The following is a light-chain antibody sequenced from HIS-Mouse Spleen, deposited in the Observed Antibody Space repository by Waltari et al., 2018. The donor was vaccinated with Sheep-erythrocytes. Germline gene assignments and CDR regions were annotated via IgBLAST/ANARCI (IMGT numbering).Light chain of an antibody. CDR1: SSDVGGYNY. J-gene: IGLJ3*02. CDR2: EVS. V-gene: IGLV2-8*01. Sequence: QSALTQPPSASGSPGQSVTISCTGTSSDVGGYNYVSWYQQHPGKAPKLMIYEVSNPPSGVPDRVSGSKSGNTASLTVSGLQAEDEADYYCSSYAGSNNWVFGGGTKLTVL. CDR3: SSYAGSNNWV.